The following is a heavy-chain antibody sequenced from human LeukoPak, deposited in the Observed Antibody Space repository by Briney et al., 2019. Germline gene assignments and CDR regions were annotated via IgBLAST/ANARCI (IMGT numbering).Heavy chain of an antibody. V-gene: IGHV1-24*01. CDR1: GYTLTELS. J-gene: IGHJ4*02. CDR2: FDPEDGET. Sequence: ASVKVSCKVSGYTLTELSMHWVRQAPGKGLEWMGGFDPEDGETIYAQKFQGRVTMTEDTSTDTAYMELSSLRSEDTAVYYCARGYDFWSGYHYWGQGTLVTVSS. D-gene: IGHD3-3*01. CDR3: ARGYDFWSGYHY.